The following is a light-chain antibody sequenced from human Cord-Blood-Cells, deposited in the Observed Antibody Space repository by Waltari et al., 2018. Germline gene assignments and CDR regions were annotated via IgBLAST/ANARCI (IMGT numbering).Light chain of an antibody. CDR1: SSDVGGYTY. CDR2: QVS. Sequence: QSALTQPASVPGSPGQSITIPRPGTSSDVGGYTYVSWYQQHPGKAPKLMIYQVSNRPSGVSNRFSGSKSGNTASLTISGLQAEDEADYYCSSYTSSSNVVFGGGTKLTVL. J-gene: IGLJ2*01. V-gene: IGLV2-14*01. CDR3: SSYTSSSNVV.